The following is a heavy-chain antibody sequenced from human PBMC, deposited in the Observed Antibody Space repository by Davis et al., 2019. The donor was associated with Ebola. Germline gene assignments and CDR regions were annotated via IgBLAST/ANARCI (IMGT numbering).Heavy chain of an antibody. CDR1: GYTFTSYY. J-gene: IGHJ5*02. D-gene: IGHD2-21*01. Sequence: AASVKVSCKASGYTFTSYYMHWVRQAPGQGLEWMGIINPSGGSTSYAQKFQGRVTMTRDTSTSTAYMELRSLRSDDTAVYYCARVGGEILWFGWFDPWGQGTLVTVSS. CDR2: INPSGGST. CDR3: ARVGGEILWFGWFDP. V-gene: IGHV1-46*01.